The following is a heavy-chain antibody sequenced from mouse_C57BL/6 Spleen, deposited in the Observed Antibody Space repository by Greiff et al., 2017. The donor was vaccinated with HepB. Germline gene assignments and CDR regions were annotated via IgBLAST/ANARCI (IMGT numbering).Heavy chain of an antibody. V-gene: IGHV5-12*01. Sequence: DVMLVESGGGLVQPGGSLKLSCAASGFTFSDYYMYWVRQTPEKRLEWVAYISNGGGSTYYPDTVKGRFTISRDNAKNTLYLQMSRLKSEDTAMYYCARGGPYDHAMDYWGQGTSVTVSS. CDR2: ISNGGGST. CDR1: GFTFSDYY. CDR3: ARGGPYDHAMDY. J-gene: IGHJ4*01. D-gene: IGHD2-3*01.